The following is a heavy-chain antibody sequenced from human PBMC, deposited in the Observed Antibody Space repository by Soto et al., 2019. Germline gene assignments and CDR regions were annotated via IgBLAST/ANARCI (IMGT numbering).Heavy chain of an antibody. CDR2: ISTTSFTI. CDR1: GFRVSTYN. Sequence: GGSLRLSCAASGFRVSTYNMDWVRQAPGKGPEWIAHISTTSFTIYYADSVKGRFTISRDNDRNSLYLEMNSLRDEDTAVYYCARNRCYDGTCYSASDSWGQGTLVTVSS. D-gene: IGHD2-15*01. CDR3: ARNRCYDGTCYSASDS. J-gene: IGHJ5*01. V-gene: IGHV3-48*02.